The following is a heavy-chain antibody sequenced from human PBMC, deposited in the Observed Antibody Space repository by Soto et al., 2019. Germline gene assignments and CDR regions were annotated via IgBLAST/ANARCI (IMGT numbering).Heavy chain of an antibody. V-gene: IGHV1-69*13. Sequence: ASVKVSCKASGGTFSSYAISWVRQTPGQGLEWMGGIIPIFGTANYAQKFQGRVTITADESTSTAYMELSSLRSEDTAVYYCARGLYCSGGSCPSGNPWGQGTLVTVS. CDR1: GGTFSSYA. J-gene: IGHJ5*02. CDR2: IIPIFGTA. CDR3: ARGLYCSGGSCPSGNP. D-gene: IGHD2-15*01.